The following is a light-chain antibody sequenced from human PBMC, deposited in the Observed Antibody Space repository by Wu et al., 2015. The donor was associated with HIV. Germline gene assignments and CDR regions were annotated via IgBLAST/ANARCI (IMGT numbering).Light chain of an antibody. CDR1: QDIRSY. Sequence: AIWITQSPSSLSASTGDRVTITCRASQDIRSYLAWYQQRPGKASNLLIYAASTLQSGVPSRFSGSGSGTDFTLTISYLESEDFASYYCQQYQSYPYGFGLGDQAGDQT. J-gene: IGKJ2*03. CDR2: AAS. V-gene: IGKV1-8*01. CDR3: QQYQSYPYG.